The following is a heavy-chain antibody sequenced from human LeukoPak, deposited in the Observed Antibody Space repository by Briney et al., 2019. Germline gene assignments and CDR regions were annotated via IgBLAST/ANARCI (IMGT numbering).Heavy chain of an antibody. CDR1: GGTSNSHA. CDR3: ATTNDGGGYQWGDFFDF. D-gene: IGHD3-22*01. J-gene: IGHJ4*02. CDR2: IIPNLGTT. V-gene: IGHV1-69*04. Sequence: SVKVSCEASGGTSNSHAISWVRQAPGQGLEWMGRIIPNLGTTNRAQNFQDRVTLTADKSTNTAYMELTSLTSDDTAVYYCATTNDGGGYQWGDFFDFWGQGTLVTVSS.